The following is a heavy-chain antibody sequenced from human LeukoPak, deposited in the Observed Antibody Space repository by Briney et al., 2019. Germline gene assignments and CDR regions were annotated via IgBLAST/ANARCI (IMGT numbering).Heavy chain of an antibody. J-gene: IGHJ4*02. Sequence: PSETLSLTCTVSGGSFSNFYWSWIRQSPGKGLEWIGYIVFSGTTNYNPSLRSRATISVDTSKNQFSLRLTSVTASDTAVYCCARDVNYWGQGTLVTVSS. CDR2: IVFSGTT. CDR1: GGSFSNFY. CDR3: ARDVNY. V-gene: IGHV4-59*01.